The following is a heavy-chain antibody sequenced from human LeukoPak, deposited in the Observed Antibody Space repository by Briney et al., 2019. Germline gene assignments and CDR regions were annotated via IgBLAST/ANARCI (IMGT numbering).Heavy chain of an antibody. V-gene: IGHV3-74*01. J-gene: IGHJ4*02. CDR2: VNSDGTRT. Sequence: GGSLRLSCAASEISFSSSWMHWVRQGPGKGLVWVSRVNSDGTRTNYADSVKGRFAISRDNAKNMLYLQMNSLRAEDTAVYYCARQPNYYDTLDYWGPGTLVTVSS. CDR1: EISFSSSW. CDR3: ARQPNYYDTLDY. D-gene: IGHD3-22*01.